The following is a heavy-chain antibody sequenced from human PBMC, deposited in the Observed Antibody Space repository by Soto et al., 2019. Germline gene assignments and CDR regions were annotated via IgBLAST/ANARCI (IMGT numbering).Heavy chain of an antibody. J-gene: IGHJ4*02. V-gene: IGHV3-66*01. CDR2: IYMRGST. CDR3: ARDSQPGTRTWADH. Sequence: EVQLVESGGGLVQPGESLRLSCAASGFTVSSKYMSWVRQAPGKGLEWVSIIYMRGSTFYADSVKGRFTISRDTSKNTLYLQMDHLTVQDTAMYYCARDSQPGTRTWADHWGQGTLVTVSS. CDR1: GFTVSSKY. D-gene: IGHD1-26*01.